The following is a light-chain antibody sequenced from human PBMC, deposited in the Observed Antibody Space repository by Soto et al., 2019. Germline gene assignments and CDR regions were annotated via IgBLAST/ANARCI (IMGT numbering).Light chain of an antibody. CDR1: QSVSSF. V-gene: IGKV3-15*01. J-gene: IGKJ1*01. CDR3: QQYNNWPWT. Sequence: EFVLTQSPATLSLSPGERATLSCRASQSVSSFLAWYQQKPGQAPRLLIYGASTRATGIPARFSGSGSGTEFTLTISSLQSEDFAVYYCQQYNNWPWTFGQGTKVDIK. CDR2: GAS.